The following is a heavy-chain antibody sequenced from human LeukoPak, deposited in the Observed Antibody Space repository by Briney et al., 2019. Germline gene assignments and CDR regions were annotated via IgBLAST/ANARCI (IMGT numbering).Heavy chain of an antibody. D-gene: IGHD3-9*01. CDR1: GFSLSTSGVG. CDR2: IYWDDDK. Sequence: SGPTLVNPTQTLTLTCTFSGFSLSTSGVGVGRIRQPPGKALEWLALIYWDDDKRYSPSLKSRLTITKDTPKNQVVLTMTNMDPVDTATYYCAHRYYDILTGFGPKWFDPWGQGTLVTVSS. CDR3: AHRYYDILTGFGPKWFDP. V-gene: IGHV2-5*02. J-gene: IGHJ5*02.